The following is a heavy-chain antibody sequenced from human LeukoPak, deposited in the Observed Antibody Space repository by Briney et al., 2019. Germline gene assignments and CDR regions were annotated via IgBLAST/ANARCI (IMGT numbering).Heavy chain of an antibody. V-gene: IGHV1-46*01. CDR1: GYTFTSYY. D-gene: IGHD3-10*01. CDR3: ARAPNYYGSGSYSNDY. CDR2: INPSGGST. J-gene: IGHJ4*02. Sequence: ASVKVPCKASGYTFTSYYMHWVRQAPGQRLEWMGIINPSGGSTSYAQKFQGRVTMTRDRSTSTVYMELSSLRSEDTAVYYCARAPNYYGSGSYSNDYWGQGTLVTVSS.